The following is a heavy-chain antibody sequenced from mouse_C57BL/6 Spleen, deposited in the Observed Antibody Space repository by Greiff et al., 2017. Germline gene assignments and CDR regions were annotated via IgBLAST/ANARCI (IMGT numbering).Heavy chain of an antibody. CDR2: INPSSGYT. CDR1: GYTFTSYW. J-gene: IGHJ2*01. D-gene: IGHD1-1*01. CDR3: AREGNYYGSSYEDY. Sequence: QVQLQQSGAELAKPGASVKLSCKASGYTFTSYWMHWVKQRPGQGLAWIGYINPSSGYTKYNQKFKDKATVTADKSSSTAYMQLSSLTYEDSAFYYCAREGNYYGSSYEDYWGQGTTLTVSS. V-gene: IGHV1-7*01.